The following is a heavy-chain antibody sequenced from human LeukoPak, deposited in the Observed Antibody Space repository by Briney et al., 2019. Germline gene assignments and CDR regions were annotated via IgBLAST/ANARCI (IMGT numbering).Heavy chain of an antibody. J-gene: IGHJ6*03. CDR1: GFTVSSNY. CDR2: ISSSSSTI. D-gene: IGHD4-23*01. CDR3: AREPDYGGNSNYYYYYMDV. Sequence: GGSLRLSCAASGFTVSSNYMSWVRQAPGKGLEWVSYISSSSSTIYYADSVKGRFTISRDNAKNSLYLQMNSLRAEDTAVYYCAREPDYGGNSNYYYYYMDVWGKGTTVTVSS. V-gene: IGHV3-48*01.